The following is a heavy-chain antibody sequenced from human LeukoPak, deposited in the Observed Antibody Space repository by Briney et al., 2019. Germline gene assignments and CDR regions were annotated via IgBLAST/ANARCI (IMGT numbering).Heavy chain of an antibody. CDR1: GGTFSSYA. Sequence: ASVKVSCKASGGTFSSYAISWVGQAPGQGLEWMEGIIPIFGTANYAQKFQGRGTITADESTSTAYIELSSLRSEDTAVYYCARDGYSGYDGGWGQGTLVTVSS. CDR2: IIPIFGTA. V-gene: IGHV1-69*13. J-gene: IGHJ4*02. D-gene: IGHD5-12*01. CDR3: ARDGYSGYDGG.